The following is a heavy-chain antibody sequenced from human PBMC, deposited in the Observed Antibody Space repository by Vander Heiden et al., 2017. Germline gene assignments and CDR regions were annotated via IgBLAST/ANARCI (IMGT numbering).Heavy chain of an antibody. CDR1: GDSVPSHTAA. J-gene: IGHJ3*02. Sequence: QVELQQSGPGLVQASQTLSLPCAISGDSVPSHTAAWNWIRQSPSRGLEWLGRTYYRSEWYYDYAVAVKSRISINPDTSKNQFSLHLNSVTPEDTALYYCARVLGPIAVAGLGAFDIWGQGTVVTVSS. D-gene: IGHD6-19*01. V-gene: IGHV6-1*01. CDR2: TYYRSEWYY. CDR3: ARVLGPIAVAGLGAFDI.